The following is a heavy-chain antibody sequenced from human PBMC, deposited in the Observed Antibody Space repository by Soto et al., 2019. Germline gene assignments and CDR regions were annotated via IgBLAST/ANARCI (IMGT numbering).Heavy chain of an antibody. Sequence: SETLSLTCTVSGGSVSGYYWSWIRQPAGKGLEWIGRIYSSGSSNYNPSLNSRLTMSADTSKNQFSLKLSSLTVADTAVYFCARDNRLAVAGTWGFDFWGQGTLVTVSS. CDR2: IYSSGSS. D-gene: IGHD6-19*01. CDR1: GGSVSGYY. J-gene: IGHJ4*02. CDR3: ARDNRLAVAGTWGFDF. V-gene: IGHV4-4*07.